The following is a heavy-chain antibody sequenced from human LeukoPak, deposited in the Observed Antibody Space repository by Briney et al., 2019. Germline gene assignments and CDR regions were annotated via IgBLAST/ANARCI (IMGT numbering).Heavy chain of an antibody. CDR1: GGSISSYY. V-gene: IGHV4-59*08. CDR2: IYYSGST. Sequence: SETLSLTCTVSGGSISSYYWSWVRQPPGKGLEWIGDIYYSGSTNYNPSLKSRVTISVDTSKNQFSLKLSSVTAADTAVYYCARQGGDPDYYYGMDVWGQGTTVTVSS. D-gene: IGHD4-17*01. J-gene: IGHJ6*02. CDR3: ARQGGDPDYYYGMDV.